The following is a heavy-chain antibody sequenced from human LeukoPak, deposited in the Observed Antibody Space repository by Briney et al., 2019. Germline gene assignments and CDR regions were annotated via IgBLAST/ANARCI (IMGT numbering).Heavy chain of an antibody. J-gene: IGHJ3*02. CDR3: ARMMTDFDGSGHDIQRGAFDI. D-gene: IGHD3-22*01. V-gene: IGHV3-30*04. Sequence: GGSLRLSCAASGFTFNRYRMHWVRQAPGKGLEWVAVISYDGRYQFYADSVKGRFTVSKDNSKNTLFLQMNSLRAEDTAVYHCARMMTDFDGSGHDIQRGAFDIWGQGTMVTVS. CDR2: ISYDGRYQ. CDR1: GFTFNRYR.